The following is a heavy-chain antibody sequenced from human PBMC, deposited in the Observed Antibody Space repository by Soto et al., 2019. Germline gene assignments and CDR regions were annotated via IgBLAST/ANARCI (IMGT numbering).Heavy chain of an antibody. CDR1: GFTFSSYG. CDR2: ISYDGSNK. CDR3: SLRMDYGPGDY. Sequence: QVQLVESGGGVVQPGRSLRLSCAASGFTFSSYGMHWVRQAPGKGLEWVAVISYDGSNKYYADSVKGRFTISRDNSKNTLYLQMNSLRAEDTAVYYCSLRMDYGPGDYGGQGTLLTVSS. J-gene: IGHJ4*02. D-gene: IGHD4-17*01. V-gene: IGHV3-30*03.